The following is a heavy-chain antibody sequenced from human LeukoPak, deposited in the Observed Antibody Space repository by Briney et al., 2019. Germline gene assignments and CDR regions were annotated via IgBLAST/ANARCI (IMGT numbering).Heavy chain of an antibody. CDR1: GGTFSSYA. V-gene: IGHV1-69*05. CDR2: IIPIFGTA. D-gene: IGHD3-22*01. CDR3: ASRSGSQTYYYDSSGYYPN. J-gene: IGHJ4*02. Sequence: SVKVSCKASGGTFSSYAISWVRQAPGQGLEWMGRIIPIFGTANYAQKFQGRVTITTDESTSIAYMELSSLRSEDTAVYYCASRSGSQTYYYDSSGYYPNWGQGTLVTVSS.